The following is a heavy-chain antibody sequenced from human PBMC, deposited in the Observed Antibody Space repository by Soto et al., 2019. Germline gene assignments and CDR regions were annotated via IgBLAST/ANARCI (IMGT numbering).Heavy chain of an antibody. J-gene: IGHJ4*02. CDR1: GFTFSSSS. CDR3: AGGLAVAGHIDY. CDR2: ISGSGGST. V-gene: IGHV3-23*01. Sequence: EVQLLEYGGGLVQPGGSLRLSCAASGFTFSSSSMSWVRKAPGKGLEWVSAISGSGGSTYYADSVKGRFTISRDNSKNTLYLQMNSLRDEDTAVYYCAGGLAVAGHIDYWGQGTMVTVSS. D-gene: IGHD6-19*01.